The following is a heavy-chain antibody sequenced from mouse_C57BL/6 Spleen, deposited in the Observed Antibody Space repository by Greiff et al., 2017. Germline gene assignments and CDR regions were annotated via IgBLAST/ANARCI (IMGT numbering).Heavy chain of an antibody. CDR3: ARDDDSYAMDY. V-gene: IGHV5-4*01. Sequence: EVKLVESGRGLVKPGGSLKLSCAASGFTFSSYAMSWVRQTPEKRLEWVATISDGGSYTYYPDNVKGRFTISRDNAKNNLYLQMSHLKSEDTAMYYCARDDDSYAMDYWGQGTSVTVSS. CDR1: GFTFSSYA. D-gene: IGHD2-4*01. J-gene: IGHJ4*01. CDR2: ISDGGSYT.